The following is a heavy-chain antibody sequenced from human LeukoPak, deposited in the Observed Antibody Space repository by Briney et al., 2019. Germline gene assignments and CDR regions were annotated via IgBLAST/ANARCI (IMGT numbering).Heavy chain of an antibody. J-gene: IGHJ3*02. CDR2: IYYSGST. V-gene: IGHV4-59*01. D-gene: IGHD5-12*01. CDR1: GGSISSYY. Sequence: SETLSLTCTVSGGSISSYYWSWIRQPPGKGLEWIGYIYYSGSTNYNPSLKSRVTISVDTSKNQFSLKLSSVTAADTAVYYCARARDSGYDSDAFDIWGLGTMVTVSS. CDR3: ARARDSGYDSDAFDI.